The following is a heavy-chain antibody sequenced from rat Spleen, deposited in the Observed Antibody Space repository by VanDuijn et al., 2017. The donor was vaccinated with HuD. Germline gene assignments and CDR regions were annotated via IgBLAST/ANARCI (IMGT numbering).Heavy chain of an antibody. V-gene: IGHV5-22*01. D-gene: IGHD1-4*01. CDR1: GFTFSDYY. Sequence: EVQLVESGGGLVQPGRSLKLSCTASGFTFSDYYTAWVRQAPKKGLEWVASISYEGSSTYYGDSVKGRFTISRDNAKSTLYLQMNSLRSEDTATYYCARPDGYTYVMDAWGQGASVTVSS. J-gene: IGHJ4*01. CDR2: ISYEGSST. CDR3: ARPDGYTYVMDA.